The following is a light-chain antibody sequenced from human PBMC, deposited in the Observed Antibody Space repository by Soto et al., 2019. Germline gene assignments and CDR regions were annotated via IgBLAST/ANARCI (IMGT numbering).Light chain of an antibody. J-gene: IGLJ3*02. CDR1: SSDVGGYNY. CDR2: EVS. V-gene: IGLV2-14*03. CDR3: SSYTSSSTLGV. Sequence: QSALTQPASVSGSPGQSITISCTGTSSDVGGYNYVSWFQQHPGKAPKLKIYEVSNRPSGVSNRFSGSKSGYTASLTISGLQAEDEADYYCSSYTSSSTLGVFGGGTKVTVL.